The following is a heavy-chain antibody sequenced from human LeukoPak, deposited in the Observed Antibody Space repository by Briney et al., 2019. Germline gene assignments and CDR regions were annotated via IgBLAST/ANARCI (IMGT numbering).Heavy chain of an antibody. CDR3: ARDDRITMIVYVFVY. J-gene: IGHJ4*02. Sequence: PGGSLRLSCAASGFTFSSYAMHWVRQAPGKGLEWVAVISYDGSNKYYADSVKGRFTISRDNSKTTLYLQMNSLRTEDPAVYSCARDDRITMIVYVFVYWGRGTLVTDCS. CDR1: GFTFSSYA. CDR2: ISYDGSNK. V-gene: IGHV3-30*01. D-gene: IGHD3-22*01.